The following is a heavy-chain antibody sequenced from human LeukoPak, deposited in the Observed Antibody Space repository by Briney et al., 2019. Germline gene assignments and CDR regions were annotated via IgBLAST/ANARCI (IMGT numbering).Heavy chain of an antibody. V-gene: IGHV3-66*02. CDR2: IYRDGST. CDR1: GITVSSDY. D-gene: IGHD3-22*01. CDR3: ARDGSGYYSYLDY. J-gene: IGHJ4*02. Sequence: PGGSLRLSCATSGITVSSDYMSWVRQAPGKGLEWVSVIYRDGSTYYADSVKGRFTISRDNSKNTLYLQMNSLRAEDTAVYYCARDGSGYYSYLDYWGQGTLVTVSS.